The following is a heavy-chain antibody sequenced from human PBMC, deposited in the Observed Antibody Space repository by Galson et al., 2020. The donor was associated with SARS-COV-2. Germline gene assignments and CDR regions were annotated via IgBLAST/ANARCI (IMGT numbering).Heavy chain of an antibody. V-gene: IGHV3-43*01. CDR3: AKDRSSWKNAGHYFDY. CDR1: GFTFDDYT. CDR2: ISWDGGST. D-gene: IGHD6-13*01. Sequence: GGSLRLSCAASGFTFDDYTMHWVRQAPGKGLEWVSLISWDGGSTYYADSVKGRFTISRDNSKNSLYLQMNSLRTEDTALYYCAKDRSSWKNAGHYFDYWGQGTLVTVSS. J-gene: IGHJ4*02.